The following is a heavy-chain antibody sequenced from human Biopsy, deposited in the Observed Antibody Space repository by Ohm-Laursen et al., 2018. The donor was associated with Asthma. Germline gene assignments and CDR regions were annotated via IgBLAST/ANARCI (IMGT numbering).Heavy chain of an antibody. J-gene: IGHJ4*02. CDR1: GGSISSGGYS. CDR2: IYHSGST. CDR3: ARVKDGYNFDY. V-gene: IGHV4-30-2*01. Sequence: QTLTLTCAVSGGSISSGGYSWSWIRQPPGKGLEWIGYIYHSGSTYYNPSLKSRVTISVDRSKNQFSLKLSSVTAADTAVYYCARVKDGYNFDYWGQGTLVTVSS. D-gene: IGHD5-24*01.